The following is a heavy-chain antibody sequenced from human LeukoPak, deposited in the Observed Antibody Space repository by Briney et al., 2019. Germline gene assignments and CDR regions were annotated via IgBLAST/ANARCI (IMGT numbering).Heavy chain of an antibody. CDR2: IKSKTDGGTT. D-gene: IGHD3-22*01. Sequence: PGGSLRLSCAASGFTFSNAWMSWVRQAPGKGLEWVGRIKSKTDGGTTDYAAPVKGRFTISRDDSKNTLYLQMNSLKTEDTAVYYCTTYTYYYDSSGPDDAFDIWGQGTMVTVSS. CDR1: GFTFSNAW. V-gene: IGHV3-15*01. CDR3: TTYTYYYDSSGPDDAFDI. J-gene: IGHJ3*02.